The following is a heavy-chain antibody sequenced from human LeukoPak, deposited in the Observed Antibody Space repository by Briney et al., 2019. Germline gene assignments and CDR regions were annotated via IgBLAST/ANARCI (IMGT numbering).Heavy chain of an antibody. CDR3: ASAVRLSAIPTFFDY. CDR2: ISAYNGNT. Sequence: GASVKLSCKSSGYTFTSYGTSWGRQAPGQGLEWIGWISAYNGNTNYAQKLQGRVTMTTDTSTSTAYMELRSLRSDDTPVYYCASAVRLSAIPTFFDYWGQGTLVTVSS. CDR1: GYTFTSYG. D-gene: IGHD2-21*01. V-gene: IGHV1-18*01. J-gene: IGHJ4*02.